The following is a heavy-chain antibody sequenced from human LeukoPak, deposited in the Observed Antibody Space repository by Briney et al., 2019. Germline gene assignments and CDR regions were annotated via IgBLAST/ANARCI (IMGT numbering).Heavy chain of an antibody. J-gene: IGHJ4*02. CDR3: ARDPAAAGIVDY. D-gene: IGHD6-13*01. Sequence: GGSLRLSCAASGFTFSSYAMHWVRQAPGKGLEWVAVISYDGSNKYYADSVKGRFTISRDNSKNTLYLQMNSLRAEDTAVYYCARDPAAAGIVDYWGQGTLVTVSP. V-gene: IGHV3-30*04. CDR2: ISYDGSNK. CDR1: GFTFSSYA.